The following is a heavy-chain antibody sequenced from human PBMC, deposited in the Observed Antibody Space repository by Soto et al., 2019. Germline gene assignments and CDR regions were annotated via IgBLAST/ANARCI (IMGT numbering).Heavy chain of an antibody. CDR1: GFTFSSYA. CDR3: ATESWYSSSWTDAFDI. Sequence: GGSLRLSCAASGFTFSSYAMSWVRQAPGKGLEWVSAISGSGGSTYYADSVKGRFTISRDNSKNTLYLQMNSLRAEDTAVYYCATESWYSSSWTDAFDIWGQGTMVTVSS. D-gene: IGHD6-13*01. V-gene: IGHV3-23*01. CDR2: ISGSGGST. J-gene: IGHJ3*02.